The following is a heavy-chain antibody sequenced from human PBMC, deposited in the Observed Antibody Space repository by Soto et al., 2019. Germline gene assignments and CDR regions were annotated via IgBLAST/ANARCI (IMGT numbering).Heavy chain of an antibody. CDR1: GFTFSSYA. CDR3: VKGEYYYDSSGYYPFDY. Sequence: GGSLRLSCSASGFTFSSYAMHWVRQAPGKGLEYVSSISTDGGSTHYADSVKGRFTISRDNSKNTQYLQMSSLRADDTAVYYCVKGEYYYDSSGYYPFDYWGQGTLVTVSS. J-gene: IGHJ4*02. V-gene: IGHV3-64D*06. D-gene: IGHD3-22*01. CDR2: ISTDGGST.